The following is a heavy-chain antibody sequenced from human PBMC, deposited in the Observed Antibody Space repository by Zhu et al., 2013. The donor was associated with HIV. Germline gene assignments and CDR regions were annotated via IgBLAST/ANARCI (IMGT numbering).Heavy chain of an antibody. CDR2: ITLKCGT. CDR3: AREDRRLMAALDY. CDR1: RYTFAAYY. V-gene: IGHV1-2*02. Sequence: QVQLVQSGTXVKKPGASVRISCKTSRYTFAAYYIHWVRQAPGQGLEWMGWITLKCGTNYAHNFKGRVTMTRDTSIDTAYMDLNNLTSDDTAVYYCAREDRRLMAALDYWGQGTLVTISS. J-gene: IGHJ4*02. D-gene: IGHD6-19*01.